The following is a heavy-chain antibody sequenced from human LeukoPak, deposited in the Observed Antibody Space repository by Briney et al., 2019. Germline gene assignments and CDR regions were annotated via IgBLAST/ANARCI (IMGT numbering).Heavy chain of an antibody. CDR2: IIPIFGTA. CDR3: ARAYSSNWYYFDY. Sequence: ASVKVSCKASGGTFSSYIINWVRQAPGQGPEWMGGIIPIFGTASYAQKFQGRVTITADESTSTAYMELSSLRSEDTAVYYCARAYSSNWYYFDYGGQGALVTVSS. J-gene: IGHJ4*02. V-gene: IGHV1-69*13. CDR1: GGTFSSYI. D-gene: IGHD6-19*01.